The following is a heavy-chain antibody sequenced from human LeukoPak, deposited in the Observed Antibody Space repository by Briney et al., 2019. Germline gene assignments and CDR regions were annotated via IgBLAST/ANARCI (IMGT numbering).Heavy chain of an antibody. CDR2: INPSGGST. Sequence: ASVKVSCKASGYTFTSYYMHWVRQAPGQGLEWMGIINPSGGSTSYAQKFQGRVTMTRDTSTSTVYMELSSLRSEDTAVYYCARRGDTMVRGVIIEYYMDVWGKGTTVTVSS. V-gene: IGHV1-46*01. CDR1: GYTFTSYY. J-gene: IGHJ6*03. CDR3: ARRGDTMVRGVIIEYYMDV. D-gene: IGHD3-10*01.